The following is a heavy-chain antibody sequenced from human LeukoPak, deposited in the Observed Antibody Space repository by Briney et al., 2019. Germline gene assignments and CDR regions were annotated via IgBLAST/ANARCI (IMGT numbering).Heavy chain of an antibody. CDR3: ARDRSTVAGIDY. Sequence: GGSLRLSCAASGFTFTTYWMAWVRQAPGKGLEWVATIKPDGGDKYYVDSVKGRFTISRDNARNSLFLQMNSLRAEDTAVYYCARDRSTVAGIDYWGQGTLDTVSS. D-gene: IGHD6-19*01. J-gene: IGHJ4*02. CDR1: GFTFTTYW. V-gene: IGHV3-7*01. CDR2: IKPDGGDK.